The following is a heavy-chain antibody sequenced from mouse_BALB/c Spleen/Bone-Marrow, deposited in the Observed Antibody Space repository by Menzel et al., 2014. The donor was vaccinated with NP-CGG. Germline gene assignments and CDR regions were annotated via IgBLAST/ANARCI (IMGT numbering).Heavy chain of an antibody. CDR2: ISSGSSTI. D-gene: IGHD1-1*01. J-gene: IGHJ1*01. V-gene: IGHV5-17*02. CDR3: ARRGSNHWYFDV. Sequence: EVMLVESGGGLVQPGGSRKLSCAASGFTFSXFGMHWVRQAPEKGLEWVAYISSGSSTIYYADTVKGRFTISRDNPKNTLFLQMTRLRSEDTAMYYCARRGSNHWYFDVWGAGTTVTVSS. CDR1: GFTFSXFG.